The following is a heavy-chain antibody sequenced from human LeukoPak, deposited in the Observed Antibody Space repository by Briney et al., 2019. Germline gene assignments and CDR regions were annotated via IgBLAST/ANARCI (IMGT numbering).Heavy chain of an antibody. CDR3: AKDPSGFGGVNDVFDI. V-gene: IGHV3-48*01. J-gene: IGHJ3*02. Sequence: GGSLRLSCAASKFTFSTYWMSWVRQAPGKGLEWISHITSSSTTIYYADSVKGRFTISRDNSKNTLYLQMNSLRAEDTAVYYCAKDPSGFGGVNDVFDIWGQGTMVTVSS. CDR1: KFTFSTYW. CDR2: ITSSSTTI. D-gene: IGHD3-16*01.